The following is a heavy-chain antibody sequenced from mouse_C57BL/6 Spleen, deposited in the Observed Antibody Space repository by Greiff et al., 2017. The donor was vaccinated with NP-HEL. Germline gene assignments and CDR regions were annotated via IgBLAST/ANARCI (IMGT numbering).Heavy chain of an antibody. CDR1: GYTFTSYW. J-gene: IGHJ3*01. D-gene: IGHD2-4*01. CDR2: INPSNGGT. V-gene: IGHV1-53*01. Sequence: QVQLQQPGTELVKPGASVKLSCKASGYTFTSYWMHWVKQRPGPGLEWIGNINPSNGGTNYNEKFKSKPTLTVDKSSSTAYMQLSSLTSEYSAVYYCARTGYDYDWFAYWGQGTLVTVSA. CDR3: ARTGYDYDWFAY.